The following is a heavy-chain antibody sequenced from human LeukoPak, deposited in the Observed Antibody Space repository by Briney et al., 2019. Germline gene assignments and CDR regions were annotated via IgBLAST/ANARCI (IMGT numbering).Heavy chain of an antibody. D-gene: IGHD6-13*01. CDR3: ARGTYTSRWYYFDY. V-gene: IGHV4-59*01. J-gene: IGHJ4*02. Sequence: SETLSLTCTVSGGSISSYYWSWIRQPPGKGLEWIGYIYYSGSTNYNPSLRSRVTISVDTSKNQFSLKLSSVTAADTAVYYCARGTYTSRWYYFDYWGQGALVTVSS. CDR1: GGSISSYY. CDR2: IYYSGST.